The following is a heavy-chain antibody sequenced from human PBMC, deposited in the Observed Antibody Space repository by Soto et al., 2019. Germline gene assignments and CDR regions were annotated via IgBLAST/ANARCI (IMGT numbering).Heavy chain of an antibody. CDR3: TRALREELPIYYFGS. J-gene: IGHJ4*02. CDR2: INHSGST. D-gene: IGHD1-7*01. V-gene: IGHV4-34*08. CDR1: SGTVCVYY. Sequence: SGSLSLTCAVCSGTVCVYYCTGIRQPPGKGLEWIGEINHSGSTNYNPSLKSRLTISKDTSKSQVVLTMTNMDPVDTGTYYCTRALREELPIYYFGSWGQGTLVTVSS.